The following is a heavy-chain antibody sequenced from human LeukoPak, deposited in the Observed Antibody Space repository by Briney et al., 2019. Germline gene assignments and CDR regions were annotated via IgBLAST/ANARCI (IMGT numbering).Heavy chain of an antibody. D-gene: IGHD3-9*01. V-gene: IGHV3-30-3*01. Sequence: GGSLRLSCAASGFTFSTYDMHWVRQAPGKGLEWVAVISYDGNNKYYADSVKGRFTISRDNSKNTLYLQVNSLRAEDTALYYCARVALTDYYRAWDYWAQGTLVTVSS. CDR2: ISYDGNNK. CDR1: GFTFSTYD. CDR3: ARVALTDYYRAWDY. J-gene: IGHJ4*02.